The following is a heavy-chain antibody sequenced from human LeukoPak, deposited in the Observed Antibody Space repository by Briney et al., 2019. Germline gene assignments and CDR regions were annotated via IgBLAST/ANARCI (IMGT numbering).Heavy chain of an antibody. V-gene: IGHV1-69*13. D-gene: IGHD2-2*01. CDR2: IIPIFGTA. J-gene: IGHJ5*02. Sequence: SVKVSCKASGGTFISYAISWVRQAPGQGLEWMGGIIPIFGTANYAQKFQGRVTITADESTSTAYMELSSLRSEDTAVYCCARGVGVVPAAFSNTVKNWFDPWGQGTLVTVSS. CDR3: ARGVGVVPAAFSNTVKNWFDP. CDR1: GGTFISYA.